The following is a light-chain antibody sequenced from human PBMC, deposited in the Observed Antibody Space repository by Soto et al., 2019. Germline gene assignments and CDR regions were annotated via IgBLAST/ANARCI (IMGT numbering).Light chain of an antibody. V-gene: IGKV1-17*01. J-gene: IGKJ2*01. CDR2: AAS. CDR3: LQHHRYPGT. CDR1: QGIRND. Sequence: DIQMTQSPSSLSASVGDRVTITCRASQGIRNDLNWYQQEPGKAPKRLIYAASSLQSGVPSRFSGSGSGTEFTLTIRSLQPEDFATYYCLQHHRYPGTFGQGTRLEI.